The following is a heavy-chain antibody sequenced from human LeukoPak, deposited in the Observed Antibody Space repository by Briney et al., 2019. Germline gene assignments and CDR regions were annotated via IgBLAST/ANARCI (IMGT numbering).Heavy chain of an antibody. J-gene: IGHJ4*02. V-gene: IGHV3-30-3*02. CDR3: AKSDSSGWYTALDY. D-gene: IGHD6-19*01. CDR2: ISFEGSNE. Sequence: GGSLRLSCAASGFIFKRHAMHWVRQAPSKGLEWVAVISFEGSNEDYADSVKGRFTISRDNSKNSLYLQMNSLRAEDTALYYCAKSDSSGWYTALDYWGQGTLVTVSS. CDR1: GFIFKRHA.